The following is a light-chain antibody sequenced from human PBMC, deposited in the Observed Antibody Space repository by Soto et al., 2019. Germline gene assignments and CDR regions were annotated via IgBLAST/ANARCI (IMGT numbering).Light chain of an antibody. V-gene: IGKV3D-15*01. CDR3: QQYNNWAPTT. J-gene: IGKJ5*01. CDR1: QSVSNN. Sequence: EIVMTQSPATLSVSPGERATLSCRASQSVSNNLAWYQQKPGQAPRLLIYLASTRATGIPARFSGSGSGTEFTLTISSLQSEDFAVYYCQQYNNWAPTTFGQGTRLEIK. CDR2: LAS.